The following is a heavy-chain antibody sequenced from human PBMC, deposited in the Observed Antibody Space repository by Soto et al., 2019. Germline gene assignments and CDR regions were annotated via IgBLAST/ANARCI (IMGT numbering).Heavy chain of an antibody. V-gene: IGHV3-23*01. J-gene: IGHJ6*02. Sequence: GGSLRLSCGGSGLTFSFYAMNWVRQAPGKGLEWVSVITGSGGSTYYADSVKDRFIISRDNSKSTLYLQMNSLRAEDTALYYCAKGLGVRGAEYYWYGMDVWGQGTTVTVSS. CDR1: GLTFSFYA. CDR2: ITGSGGST. CDR3: AKGLGVRGAEYYWYGMDV. D-gene: IGHD3-10*01.